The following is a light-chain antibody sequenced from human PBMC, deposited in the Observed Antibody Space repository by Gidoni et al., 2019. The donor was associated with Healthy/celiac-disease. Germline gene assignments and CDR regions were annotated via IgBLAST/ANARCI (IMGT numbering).Light chain of an antibody. CDR1: QSISSY. V-gene: IGKV1-39*01. Sequence: DLQMTQYPSSLPASVGDRVTITCRASQSISSYLNWYQQKPGKAPKLLIYAASSLQSGVPSRFSGSGSGTDFTLTISSLQPEDFATYYCQQSYSTPWTFGQGTKVEIK. J-gene: IGKJ1*01. CDR3: QQSYSTPWT. CDR2: AAS.